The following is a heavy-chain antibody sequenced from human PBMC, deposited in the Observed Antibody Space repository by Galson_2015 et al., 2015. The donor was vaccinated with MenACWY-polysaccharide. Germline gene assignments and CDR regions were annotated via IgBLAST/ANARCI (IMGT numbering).Heavy chain of an antibody. Sequence: SLRLSCAASGFTFSSYSMNWVRQAPGKGLEWVSYISSSSSTIYYADSVKGRFTISRDNAKNSLNLQMNSLRVEDTAVYYCASSKYSGSSYSFYCMDVWGKGTTVTVSS. CDR1: GFTFSSYS. J-gene: IGHJ6*03. CDR3: ASSKYSGSSYSFYCMDV. V-gene: IGHV3-48*04. D-gene: IGHD5-12*01. CDR2: ISSSSSTI.